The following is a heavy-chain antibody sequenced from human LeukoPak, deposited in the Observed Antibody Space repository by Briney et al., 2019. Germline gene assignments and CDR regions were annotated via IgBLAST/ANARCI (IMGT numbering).Heavy chain of an antibody. V-gene: IGHV3-43*02. Sequence: GGSLRLSCAASGFTFDDYAMSWVRQAPGKGLEWVSRISGDGGSTYYADSVKGLFTISRDNSTNSLYLQMNSLRTEDTGLDYCAKESRSGYYYRWFDPWGQGTLVTVSS. D-gene: IGHD3-22*01. J-gene: IGHJ5*02. CDR1: GFTFDDYA. CDR3: AKESRSGYYYRWFDP. CDR2: ISGDGGST.